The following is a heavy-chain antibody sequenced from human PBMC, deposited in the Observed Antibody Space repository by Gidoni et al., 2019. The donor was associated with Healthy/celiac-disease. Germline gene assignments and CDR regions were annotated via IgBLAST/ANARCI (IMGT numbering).Heavy chain of an antibody. Sequence: QVQLVQSGAEVKKPGAAVKVSCKASGYTFTSYGIRWVRQAPGQGLEWMGWISAYNGNTNYAQKLQGRVTMNIDTSTSTAYMELRSLRSDDTAVYYCATTSAGSLRNWFDPWGQGTLVTVSS. D-gene: IGHD3-10*01. J-gene: IGHJ5*02. V-gene: IGHV1-18*01. CDR3: ATTSAGSLRNWFDP. CDR2: ISAYNGNT. CDR1: GYTFTSYG.